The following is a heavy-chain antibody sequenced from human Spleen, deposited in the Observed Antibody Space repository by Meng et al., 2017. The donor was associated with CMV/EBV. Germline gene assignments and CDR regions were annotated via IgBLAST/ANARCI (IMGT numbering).Heavy chain of an antibody. CDR3: AKESSGWQLIDY. D-gene: IGHD6-19*01. CDR1: GFTFSSYA. J-gene: IGHJ4*02. Sequence: GESLKISCAASGFTFSSYAMSWVRQAPGKGLEWVSVIYSGGSSTYYADSVKGRFTISRDNSKNTLYLQMNSLRAEDTAVYYCAKESSGWQLIDYWGQGTLVTASS. CDR2: IYSGGSST. V-gene: IGHV3-23*03.